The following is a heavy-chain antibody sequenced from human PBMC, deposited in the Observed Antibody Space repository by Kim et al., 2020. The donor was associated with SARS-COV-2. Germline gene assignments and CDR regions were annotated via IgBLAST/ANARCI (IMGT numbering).Heavy chain of an antibody. CDR2: ISNRASYI. J-gene: IGHJ3*02. V-gene: IGHV3-21*06. CDR1: GFTFSSYS. Sequence: GGSLRLSCAASGFTFSSYSMNWVRQAPGKGLEWVSSISNRASYIYYADSLKGRFTVSRDNAKNSLYLQMNSLRAEDTAVYYCARRVAAGHDAFDIWGQGTMVTVSS. CDR3: ARRVAAGHDAFDI. D-gene: IGHD6-25*01.